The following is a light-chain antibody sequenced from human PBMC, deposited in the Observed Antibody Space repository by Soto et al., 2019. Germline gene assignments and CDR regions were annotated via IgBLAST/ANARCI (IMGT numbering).Light chain of an antibody. J-gene: IGKJ5*01. CDR2: AAS. V-gene: IGKV1-39*01. Sequence: DIQMTQYQYKMSASVGDRVTITCRASQSISSYLNWYQQKPGKAPKLLIYAASSLQSGVPSRFSGSGSGTDFTLTISSLQPEDFATYYCQQSYSTPITFGQGTRLEIK. CDR3: QQSYSTPIT. CDR1: QSISSY.